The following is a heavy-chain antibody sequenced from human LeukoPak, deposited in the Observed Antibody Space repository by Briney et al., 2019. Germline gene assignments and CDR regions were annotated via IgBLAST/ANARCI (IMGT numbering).Heavy chain of an antibody. CDR3: ARLGDSSGWSNY. Sequence: GASVKVSCKASGYTFTNHGITWVRQAPGQGLEGMGWISAYNGHTSYAQKFQGRVTMTTDTSTGTAYMELRSLRSDDTAVYYCARLGDSSGWSNYWGQGTLVTVSS. CDR2: ISAYNGHT. J-gene: IGHJ4*02. V-gene: IGHV1-18*01. D-gene: IGHD6-19*01. CDR1: GYTFTNHG.